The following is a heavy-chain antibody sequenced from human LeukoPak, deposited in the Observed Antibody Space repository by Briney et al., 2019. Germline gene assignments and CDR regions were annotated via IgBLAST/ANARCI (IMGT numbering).Heavy chain of an antibody. J-gene: IGHJ3*02. Sequence: GGSLRLSCAASGFTFSSYWMSWVRQAPGKGLEWVANMKQDGSEQNYVDSVKGRFTISRDNAKNSLYLQMASLRAEDTAVYYCARDSGRYNWNDAGSAFDIWGQGTMVTVSS. D-gene: IGHD1-1*01. CDR3: ARDSGRYNWNDAGSAFDI. CDR1: GFTFSSYW. V-gene: IGHV3-7*01. CDR2: MKQDGSEQ.